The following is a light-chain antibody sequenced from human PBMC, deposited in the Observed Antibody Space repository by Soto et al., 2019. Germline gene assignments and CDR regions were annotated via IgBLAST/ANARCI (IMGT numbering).Light chain of an antibody. CDR1: SSDVGDYNY. V-gene: IGLV2-8*01. J-gene: IGLJ2*01. Sequence: QSALTQPPSVSGSPGQSVTISCTGTSSDVGDYNYVSWYQHQPDKAPKLMIYEVTKRPSGVPDRFSGSKSGNTASLTVSGLQAEDEGDYYCSSYAGSNNFGVFGGGTKVTVL. CDR3: SSYAGSNNFGV. CDR2: EVT.